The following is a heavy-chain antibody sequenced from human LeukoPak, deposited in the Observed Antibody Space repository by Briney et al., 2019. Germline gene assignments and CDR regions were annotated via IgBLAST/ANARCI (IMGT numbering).Heavy chain of an antibody. V-gene: IGHV4-34*01. CDR2: INHSGST. D-gene: IGHD2-8*02. J-gene: IGHJ4*02. CDR3: ARKGLTGGLDY. Sequence: SETLSLTCAVYGGSFSGYYWSWIRQPPGKGLEWIGEINHSGSTNYNPSLKSRVTISVDTSKNQFSLKLSSVTAADTAVYYCARKGLTGGLDYWGQGTLVAVSS. CDR1: GGSFSGYY.